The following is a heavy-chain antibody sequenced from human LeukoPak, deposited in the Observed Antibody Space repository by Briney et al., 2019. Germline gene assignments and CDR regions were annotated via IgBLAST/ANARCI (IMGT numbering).Heavy chain of an antibody. D-gene: IGHD3-22*01. CDR3: AKDRAIVVVIYYFDY. J-gene: IGHJ4*02. V-gene: IGHV3-30*18. Sequence: GGSLRLSCAASGFTFSSYGMHWVRQAPGKGLEWVAVISYDGSNKYYADSVKGRFTISRDNSKNTLYLQMNSLRAEDTAVYYCAKDRAIVVVIYYFDYWGQGTLVTVSS. CDR2: ISYDGSNK. CDR1: GFTFSSYG.